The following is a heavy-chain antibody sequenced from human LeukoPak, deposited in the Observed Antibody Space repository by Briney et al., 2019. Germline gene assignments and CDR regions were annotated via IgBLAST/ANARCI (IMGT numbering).Heavy chain of an antibody. D-gene: IGHD3-9*01. V-gene: IGHV3-23*01. J-gene: IGHJ6*02. CDR3: AKEGTYYDILTDLNYYYGMDV. CDR2: ISGGGAST. CDR1: GFTFSSYA. Sequence: GGSLRLSCAASGFTFSSYAMSWVRQAPGKGLEWVSGISGGGASTYYADSVRGRFTISRDNSKNTLYLQVNSLRAEDTAVYYCAKEGTYYDILTDLNYYYGMDVWGQGTTVTVSS.